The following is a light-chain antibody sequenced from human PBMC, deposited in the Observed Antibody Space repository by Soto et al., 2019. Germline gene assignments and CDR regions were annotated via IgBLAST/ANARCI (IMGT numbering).Light chain of an antibody. J-gene: IGKJ1*01. CDR3: QESYNMPWT. Sequence: IQMTQSPSTLSASVGDRVTITCRASQSISSYLNWYQQKPGKAPKLLIYAASSLQSGVPSRFSGSGSGTDFTLTISSLQPEDFATYSCQESYNMPWTFGQGTKVDIK. CDR1: QSISSY. CDR2: AAS. V-gene: IGKV1-39*01.